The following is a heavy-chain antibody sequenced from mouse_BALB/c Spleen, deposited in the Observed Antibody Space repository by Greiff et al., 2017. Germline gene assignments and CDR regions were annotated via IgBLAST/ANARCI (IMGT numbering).Heavy chain of an antibody. CDR2: INPYNDGT. CDR3: AREWYYGSSYGFDY. CDR1: GYTFTSYV. Sequence: VQLQQSGPELVKPGASVKMSCKASGYTFTSYVMHWVKQKPGQGLEWIGYINPYNDGTKYNEKFKGKATLTSDKSSSTAYMELSSLTSEDSAVYYCAREWYYGSSYGFDYWDQGTTLTVSS. V-gene: IGHV1-14*01. J-gene: IGHJ2*01. D-gene: IGHD1-1*01.